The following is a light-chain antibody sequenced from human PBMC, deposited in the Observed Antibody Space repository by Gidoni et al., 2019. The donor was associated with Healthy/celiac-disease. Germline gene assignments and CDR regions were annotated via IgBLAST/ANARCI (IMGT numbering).Light chain of an antibody. Sequence: DIQITHSPSSLSASVGDRVTITCRASQSISSYLNWYQQKPGRDPKLLIYAASSLQSGVPSRFSGSGSGTEFTLPISSLQPEDFATYYCQQSYSTPRTFGGGTKVEIK. CDR3: QQSYSTPRT. V-gene: IGKV1-39*01. CDR1: QSISSY. CDR2: AAS. J-gene: IGKJ4*01.